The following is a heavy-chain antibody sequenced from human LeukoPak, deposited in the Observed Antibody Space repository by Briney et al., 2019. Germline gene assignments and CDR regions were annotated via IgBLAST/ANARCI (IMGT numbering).Heavy chain of an antibody. D-gene: IGHD4-17*01. J-gene: IGHJ3*02. V-gene: IGHV3-30-3*01. Sequence: GGSLRLSCAASGFVFSHYAIYLVRQAPGKGLEWVALISYDGSNQFYADSVKGRFTISRDNSKNTLYLQMNNLRTEDTAVYYCARAKTTVTTFDAFDIWGQGTMVTVSS. CDR2: ISYDGSNQ. CDR1: GFVFSHYA. CDR3: ARAKTTVTTFDAFDI.